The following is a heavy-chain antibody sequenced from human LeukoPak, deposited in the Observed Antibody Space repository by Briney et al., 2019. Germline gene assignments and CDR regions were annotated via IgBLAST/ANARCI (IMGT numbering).Heavy chain of an antibody. V-gene: IGHV3-15*01. D-gene: IGHD3-22*01. CDR2: IKSKTDGGTT. Sequence: PGGSLRLSCAASGFTFSNAWMSWVRQAPGKGLEWVGRIKSKTDGGTTDYAAPVKGRFTISRDDSKNTLYLQMNSLKTEDTAVYYCTTDEYYDSSGYYYGLEFDYWGHGTLVTVSS. CDR3: TTDEYYDSSGYYYGLEFDY. CDR1: GFTFSNAW. J-gene: IGHJ4*01.